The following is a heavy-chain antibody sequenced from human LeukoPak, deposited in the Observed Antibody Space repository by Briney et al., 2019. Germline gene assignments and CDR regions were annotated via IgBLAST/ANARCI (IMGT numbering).Heavy chain of an antibody. CDR1: GFTVSSNY. J-gene: IGHJ3*02. D-gene: IGHD1-14*01. CDR3: ARGWTEPYDAFDI. Sequence: GGSLRLSCAASGFTVSSNYMSWVRQAPGKGLEWVSVIYSGGSTYYADSVKGRFTISRDNSKNTLYLQMNSLRAEDTAVYYCARGWTEPYDAFDIWGQGTMVTVSS. CDR2: IYSGGST. V-gene: IGHV3-53*01.